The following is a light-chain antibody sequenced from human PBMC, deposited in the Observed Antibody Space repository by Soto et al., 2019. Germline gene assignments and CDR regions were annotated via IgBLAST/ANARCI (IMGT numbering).Light chain of an antibody. CDR2: DVN. J-gene: IGLJ1*01. Sequence: QSALTQPASVSGSPGQSITISCTGTSSDVGAYNYVSWYQQRPGKVPKLMIYDVNNRPSGVSNRFSGSKSGNTASLTISGLQAEDEGDYYCSSHTTRSTPVFGTGTKVTVL. CDR1: SSDVGAYNY. V-gene: IGLV2-14*01. CDR3: SSHTTRSTPV.